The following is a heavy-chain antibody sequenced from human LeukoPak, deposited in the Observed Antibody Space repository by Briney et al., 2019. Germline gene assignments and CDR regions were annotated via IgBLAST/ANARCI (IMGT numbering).Heavy chain of an antibody. D-gene: IGHD3-9*01. CDR3: ARLTGWVNAFDI. CDR1: GFTFSSYS. J-gene: IGHJ3*02. Sequence: GGSLRLSCAASGFTFSSYSMNWVRQAPGKGLEWVSGINWNGGSTGYADSVKGRFTISRDNAKNSLYLQMNSLRAEDTALYYCARLTGWVNAFDIWGQGTMVTVSS. CDR2: INWNGGST. V-gene: IGHV3-20*04.